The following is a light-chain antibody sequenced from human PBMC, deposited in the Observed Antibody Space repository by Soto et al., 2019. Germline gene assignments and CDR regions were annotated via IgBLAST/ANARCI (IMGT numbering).Light chain of an antibody. CDR2: DAS. J-gene: IGKJ4*01. CDR3: QQRSNWPST. Sequence: EIVLTQSPATLSLSPGDRATLSCRASQSVSSYLAWYQQKPGQAPRLFIYDASNRATGIPARFSGSGSGTDFTLTITSLEPEDFAVYYCQQRSNWPSTFGGGTTVEIK. CDR1: QSVSSY. V-gene: IGKV3-11*01.